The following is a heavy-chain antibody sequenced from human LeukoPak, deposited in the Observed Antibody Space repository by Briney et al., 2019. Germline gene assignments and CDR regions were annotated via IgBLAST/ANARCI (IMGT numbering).Heavy chain of an antibody. CDR1: GFTFNTYG. V-gene: IGHV3-30*02. CDR3: ARGTRGSGYPNWFDP. J-gene: IGHJ5*02. D-gene: IGHD3-22*01. CDR2: IRYDGSYK. Sequence: TGGSLRLSCAASGFTFNTYGMHWVRQAPGKGLEWVAFIRYDGSYKYYADSVKGRFTISRDNSKNTLYLQMTSLRPEDTSVYYCARGTRGSGYPNWFDPWGQGTLVTVSA.